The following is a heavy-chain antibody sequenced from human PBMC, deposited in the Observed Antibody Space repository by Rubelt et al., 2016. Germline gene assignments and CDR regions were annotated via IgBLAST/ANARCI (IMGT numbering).Heavy chain of an antibody. J-gene: IGHJ4*02. CDR2: ISYDGSNK. Sequence: GRSLRLSCAASGFTFSSYGMHWVRQAPGKGLEWVAVISYDGSNKYYADSVKGRFTISRDNSKNTLYLQMNSLRAEDTAVYYCARDGSGSYWGRVDYFDYWGQGTLVTVSS. CDR3: ARDGSGSYWGRVDYFDY. CDR1: GFTFSSYG. V-gene: IGHV3-30*03. D-gene: IGHD1-26*01.